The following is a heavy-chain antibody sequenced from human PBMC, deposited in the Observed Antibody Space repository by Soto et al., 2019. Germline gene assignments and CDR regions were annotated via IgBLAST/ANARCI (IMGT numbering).Heavy chain of an antibody. CDR1: EFTFDKYY. Sequence: GGSLRLSCAASEFTFDKYYMTWVRKAAGKGPEWVANIKPDGSEQYYVDSVRGRVTISRDNANNSLYLQMNILRAEDTAVYFCARGNWNYYYGFDVWGQGTTVTVSS. CDR3: ARGNWNYYYGFDV. CDR2: IKPDGSEQ. V-gene: IGHV3-7*01. J-gene: IGHJ6*02. D-gene: IGHD1-20*01.